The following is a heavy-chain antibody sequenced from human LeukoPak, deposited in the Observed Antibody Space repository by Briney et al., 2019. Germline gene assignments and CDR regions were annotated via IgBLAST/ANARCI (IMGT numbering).Heavy chain of an antibody. V-gene: IGHV5-51*01. CDR3: ARHCGSGSCGDY. CDR1: GYCFTSYW. J-gene: IGHJ4*02. CDR2: IYSGDSDN. D-gene: IGHD2-15*01. Sequence: GESLKISSDGCGYCFTSYWIGWVRHIPGKGVECMEIIYSGDSDNRYTPSFQGTVTVSADKYLSTAYLQWSSLKGSNSAMYYCARHCGSGSCGDYWGQGTLVTVSS.